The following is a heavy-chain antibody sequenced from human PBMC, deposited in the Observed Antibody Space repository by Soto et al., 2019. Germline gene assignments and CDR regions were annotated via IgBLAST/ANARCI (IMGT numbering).Heavy chain of an antibody. CDR1: GYSFTSYW. CDR3: ARHGPYGSYPDY. D-gene: IGHD1-26*01. CDR2: IDPSDSYT. V-gene: IGHV5-10-1*01. J-gene: IGHJ4*02. Sequence: RGSLKISCKGSGYSFTSYWISWVRQMPGKGLEWMGRIDPSDSYTNYSPSFQGHVTISADKSISTAYLQWSSLKASDTAMYCCARHGPYGSYPDYWGQGTLVTVSS.